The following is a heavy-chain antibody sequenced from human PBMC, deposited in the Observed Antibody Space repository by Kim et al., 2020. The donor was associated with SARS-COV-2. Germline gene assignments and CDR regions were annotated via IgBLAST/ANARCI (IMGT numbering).Heavy chain of an antibody. Sequence: TNYDPSLKSRVVISVATPKNQFSLNLSSVTAADTAVYYCARSTTAHAFDIWGQGTLVTVSS. CDR2: T. V-gene: IGHV4-59*01. D-gene: IGHD2-2*01. CDR3: ARSTTAHAFDI. J-gene: IGHJ3*02.